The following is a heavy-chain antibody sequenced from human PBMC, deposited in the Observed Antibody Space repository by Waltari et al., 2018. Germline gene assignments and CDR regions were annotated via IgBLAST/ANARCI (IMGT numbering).Heavy chain of an antibody. CDR3: ARGGLVVVPTTLDY. Sequence: EVQLVESGGGLVKPGGSLRLSCAASGFTFSSYSTKWVRQAPGKGLEWVSSISSSSSYIYYADSVQGRFTISRDHAKNSLYLQMNSLRAEDTAVYYCARGGLVVVPTTLDYWGQGTLVTVSS. D-gene: IGHD3-22*01. V-gene: IGHV3-21*01. CDR1: GFTFSSYS. CDR2: ISSSSSYI. J-gene: IGHJ4*02.